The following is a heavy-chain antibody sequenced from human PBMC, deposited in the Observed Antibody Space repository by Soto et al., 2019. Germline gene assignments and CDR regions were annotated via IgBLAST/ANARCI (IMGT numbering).Heavy chain of an antibody. CDR3: ARKRVTSPGSFDI. CDR2: FDPEDGET. V-gene: IGHV1-24*01. J-gene: IGHJ3*02. CDR1: GYTLTELS. Sequence: ASVKVSCKVSGYTLTELSMHWVRQAPGKGLEWMGGFDPEDGETIYAQKFQGRVTMTGDTSASTAYMELSSLRSEDTAVYYCARKRVTSPGSFDIWGQGTMVTVSS.